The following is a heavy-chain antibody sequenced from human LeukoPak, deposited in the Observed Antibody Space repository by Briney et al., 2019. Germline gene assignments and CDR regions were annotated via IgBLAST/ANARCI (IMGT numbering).Heavy chain of an antibody. CDR3: ARVGHSGFNFDY. D-gene: IGHD3-22*01. CDR2: INHSGST. CDR1: GGSFSGYY. Sequence: SETLSLTCAVYGGSFSGYYWSWIRQPPGKGLEWIGEINHSGSTNYNPSLKSRVTISVDTSKNQFSLKLSSVTAADTAVYYCARVGHSGFNFDYWGQGTLVTVSS. J-gene: IGHJ4*02. V-gene: IGHV4-34*01.